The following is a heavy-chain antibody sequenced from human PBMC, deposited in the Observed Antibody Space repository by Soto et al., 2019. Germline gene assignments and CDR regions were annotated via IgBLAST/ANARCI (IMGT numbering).Heavy chain of an antibody. D-gene: IGHD6-13*01. CDR2: IKQDGSDK. CDR1: GFTFSSYW. J-gene: IGHJ4*02. Sequence: AGSLRLSCAASGFTFSSYWMSWVRQAPGKGLEWVANIKQDGSDKYYVDSVKGRFTISRDNAKNSLYLQMNSLRAEDTAVYYCATSAAAPGNYWGQGTLVTSPQ. CDR3: ATSAAAPGNY. V-gene: IGHV3-7*01.